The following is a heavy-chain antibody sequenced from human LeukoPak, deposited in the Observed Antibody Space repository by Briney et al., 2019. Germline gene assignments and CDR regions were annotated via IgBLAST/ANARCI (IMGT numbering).Heavy chain of an antibody. CDR2: IYTSGST. CDR1: GGSISSYY. V-gene: IGHV4-4*07. CDR3: ARGKKSRGWDDSFDI. D-gene: IGHD6-19*01. Sequence: PSETLSLTCTVSGGSISSYYWSWIRQPAGNGLEWIGRIYTSGSTNYNPSLKSRVTMSVDTSKNQFSLKLSSVTAADTAVYYCARGKKSRGWDDSFDIWGQGTMVTVSS. J-gene: IGHJ3*02.